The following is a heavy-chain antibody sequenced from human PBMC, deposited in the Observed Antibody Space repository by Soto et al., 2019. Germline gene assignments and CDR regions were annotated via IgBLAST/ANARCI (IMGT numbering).Heavy chain of an antibody. J-gene: IGHJ4*02. CDR3: ARGRYGDY. CDR1: GYTITTYG. CDR2: ISAHNDNT. Sequence: QVHLVQSGAEVRKPGASVKVSCKGSGYTITTYGITWVRQAPGQGLEWMGWISAHNDNTNYAQKVQGRVTVTRDTSTSTAYMDLRNLRSDDTAVYYCARGRYGDYWGQGALVTVSS. V-gene: IGHV1-18*01. D-gene: IGHD1-1*01.